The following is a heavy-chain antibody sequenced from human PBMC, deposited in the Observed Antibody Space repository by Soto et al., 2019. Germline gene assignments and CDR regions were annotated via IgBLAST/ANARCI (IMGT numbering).Heavy chain of an antibody. Sequence: SETLSLTCAVYGGSFSGYYWSWIRQPPGKGLEWIGEINHSGSTNYNPSLKSRVTISVDTSKNQFSLKLSSVTAADTAVYYCARARLRSYYNVGYYYGTDVWGQGTTVTVSS. CDR1: GGSFSGYY. J-gene: IGHJ6*02. CDR2: INHSGST. V-gene: IGHV4-34*01. CDR3: ARARLRSYYNVGYYYGTDV. D-gene: IGHD3-10*01.